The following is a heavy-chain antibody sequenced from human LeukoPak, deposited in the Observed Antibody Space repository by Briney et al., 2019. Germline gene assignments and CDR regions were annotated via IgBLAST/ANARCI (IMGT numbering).Heavy chain of an antibody. CDR2: AFYTGST. D-gene: IGHD2-2*01. J-gene: IGHJ4*02. V-gene: IGHV4-59*07. Sequence: SDTLSLTCTVSGASISHYYWSWIRQPPGRGLEWIGCAFYTGSTNYNPSLKSRVTISIDTSKSQFSLRLTSVTAADTAIYYCASLSHCSTSSCFDYWGRGTLVSVSS. CDR3: ASLSHCSTSSCFDY. CDR1: GASISHYY.